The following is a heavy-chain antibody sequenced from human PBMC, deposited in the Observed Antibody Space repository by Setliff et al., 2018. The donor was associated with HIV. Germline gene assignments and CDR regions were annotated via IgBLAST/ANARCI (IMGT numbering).Heavy chain of an antibody. CDR2: IYRDDET. V-gene: IGHV3-53*01. D-gene: IGHD3-22*01. J-gene: IGHJ4*02. Sequence: GGSLRLSCGVWGFNVRGSYMSWVRQAPGKGLEWIAAIYRDDETYYADSVKGRFTISRDNSKNTMFLELNSRRAEDTAIYYCTADSRESPNLDYWGQGTPVTVSS. CDR3: TADSRESPNLDY. CDR1: GFNVRGSY.